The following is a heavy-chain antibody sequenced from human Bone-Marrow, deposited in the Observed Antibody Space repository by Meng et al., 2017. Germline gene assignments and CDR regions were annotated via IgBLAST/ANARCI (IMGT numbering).Heavy chain of an antibody. Sequence: QVQLQQWGEGLLKPSETLSLTCAVYGGSFSGYYWSWIRQPPGKGLEWIGEINHSGSTNYNPSLKSRVTISVDTSKNQFSLKLSSVTAADTAVYYCARGVASPIFSTVVTPAIDYWGQGTLVTVSS. V-gene: IGHV4-34*01. CDR1: GGSFSGYY. D-gene: IGHD4-23*01. CDR2: INHSGST. J-gene: IGHJ4*02. CDR3: ARGVASPIFSTVVTPAIDY.